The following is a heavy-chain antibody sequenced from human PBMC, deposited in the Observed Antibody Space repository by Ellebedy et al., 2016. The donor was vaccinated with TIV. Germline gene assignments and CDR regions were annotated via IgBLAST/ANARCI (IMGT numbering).Heavy chain of an antibody. D-gene: IGHD2-21*02. J-gene: IGHJ3*02. CDR1: GYSFTSYW. CDR3: ASRLYCGGDCYSGGDSFDI. CDR2: IYPGDSDT. Sequence: GESLKISCKGSGYSFTSYWIGWVRQMPGKGLEWMGIIYPGDSDTRYSPSFQGQVTISADKSISTAYLQWSSLKASDTAMYYCASRLYCGGDCYSGGDSFDIWGQGTMVTVSS. V-gene: IGHV5-51*01.